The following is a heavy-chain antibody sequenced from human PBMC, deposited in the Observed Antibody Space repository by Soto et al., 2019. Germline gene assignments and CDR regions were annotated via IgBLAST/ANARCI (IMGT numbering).Heavy chain of an antibody. V-gene: IGHV4-4*07. CDR3: ESGEYSSGWYNY. Sequence: SETLSLTCTVSGGSISSYYWSWIRQPAGKGLEWIGRIYTSGSTNYNPSLKSRVTMSVDTSKNQFSLKLSSVTAADTAVYYCESGEYSSGWYNYWGQGTLVTVS. CDR2: IYTSGST. D-gene: IGHD6-19*01. CDR1: GGSISSYY. J-gene: IGHJ4*02.